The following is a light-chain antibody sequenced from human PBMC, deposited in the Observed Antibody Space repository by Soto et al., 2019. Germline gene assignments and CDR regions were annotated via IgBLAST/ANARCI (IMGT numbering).Light chain of an antibody. Sequence: DIQMNQSPPTLPASTGDRVTITCRASQDISRWLAWYQQKPGKAPELLIYDVSTLQSGVPSRFSGTGSGTEFTLTISSLQPEDFATYYCQQYNAYYSLGQGTKVDIK. V-gene: IGKV1-5*01. CDR2: DVS. J-gene: IGKJ2*03. CDR1: QDISRW. CDR3: QQYNAYYS.